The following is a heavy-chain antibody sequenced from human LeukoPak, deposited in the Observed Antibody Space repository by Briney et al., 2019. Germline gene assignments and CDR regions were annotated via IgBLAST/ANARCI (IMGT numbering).Heavy chain of an antibody. V-gene: IGHV3-21*01. CDR3: ARDLSRITIFGVVIPLGY. D-gene: IGHD3-3*01. CDR2: ISSSSSYI. Sequence: GGSLRLSCAASGFTFSSYSMNWVRQAPGKGLEWVSSISSSSSYIYYADSVKGRFTTSRDNAKNSLYLQMNSLRAEDTAVYYCARDLSRITIFGVVIPLGYWGQGTLVTVSS. J-gene: IGHJ4*02. CDR1: GFTFSSYS.